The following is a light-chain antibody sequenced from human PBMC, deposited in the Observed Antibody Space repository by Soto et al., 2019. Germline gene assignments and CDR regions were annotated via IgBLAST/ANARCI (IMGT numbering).Light chain of an antibody. J-gene: IGLJ2*01. CDR3: AAWDDSLRAPV. V-gene: IGLV2-14*01. CDR2: EVT. Sequence: QSVLTQPASVSGSPGQSITISCTGTSSDVGDSKYVSWYQQHPGKAPKLMIYEVTYRPSGVSSRFSGSKSGNTASLTVSGLQAEDEADYFCAAWDDSLRAPVFGGGTKVTVL. CDR1: SSDVGDSKY.